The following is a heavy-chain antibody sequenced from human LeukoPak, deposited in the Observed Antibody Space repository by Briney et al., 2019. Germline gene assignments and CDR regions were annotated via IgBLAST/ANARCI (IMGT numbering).Heavy chain of an antibody. J-gene: IGHJ4*02. D-gene: IGHD1-26*01. V-gene: IGHV1-46*01. CDR1: GYTFTSYY. CDR2: INPSGGST. Sequence: ASVKVSCKASGYTFTSYYMHWVRQAPGQGLEWMGIINPSGGSTSYAQKFQGRVTMTRDTSTSTVYMELSSLRSEDTTVYYCAREGATDDYFDYWGQGTLVTVSS. CDR3: AREGATDDYFDY.